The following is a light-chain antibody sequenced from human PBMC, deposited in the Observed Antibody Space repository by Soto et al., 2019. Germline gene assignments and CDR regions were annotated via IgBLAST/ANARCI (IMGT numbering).Light chain of an antibody. CDR1: SSDVGGYNY. Sequence: QSVLTQPPFVSGSPAQSITISCTGTSSDVGGYNYVSWYQQHPGKAPKLMIYDVSNRPSGVSHRFSGSKSGNTASLTISGLHAEDEADYYCSSFTRSSTQVFGTGTKVTVL. CDR3: SSFTRSSTQV. V-gene: IGLV2-14*01. J-gene: IGLJ1*01. CDR2: DVS.